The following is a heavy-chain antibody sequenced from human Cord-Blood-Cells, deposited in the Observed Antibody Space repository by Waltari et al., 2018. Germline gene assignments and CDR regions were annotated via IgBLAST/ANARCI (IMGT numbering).Heavy chain of an antibody. CDR1: GFSLSNARMG. J-gene: IGHJ4*02. Sequence: QVTLKESGPVLVKPTETLTLTCTVSGFSLSNARMGVSWIRQPPGKALEWLAHIFSNDEKSYSTSLKSRLTISKDTSKSPVVLTMTNMDPVDTATYYCARLPGIAAAGMDYWGQGTLVTVSS. V-gene: IGHV2-26*01. CDR2: IFSNDEK. CDR3: ARLPGIAAAGMDY. D-gene: IGHD6-13*01.